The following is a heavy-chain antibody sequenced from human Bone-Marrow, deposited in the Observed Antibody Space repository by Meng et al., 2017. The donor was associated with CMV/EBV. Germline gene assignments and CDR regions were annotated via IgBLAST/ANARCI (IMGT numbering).Heavy chain of an antibody. J-gene: IGHJ4*02. V-gene: IGHV3-53*01. CDR1: GFTVSSNY. D-gene: IGHD1-26*01. CDR3: AKWEPPDY. CDR2: IYSGGST. Sequence: GESLKISCAASGFTVSSNYMSWVRQAPGKGLEWVSVIYSGGSTYYADSVKGRFTISRDNSKNTLYLQMNSLRAEDTAVYYCAKWEPPDYWGQGTLVTVPS.